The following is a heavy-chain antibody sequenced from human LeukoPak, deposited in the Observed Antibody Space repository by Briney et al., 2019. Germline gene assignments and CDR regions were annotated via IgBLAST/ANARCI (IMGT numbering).Heavy chain of an antibody. CDR3: AKDMGIGDGYNKASDY. CDR1: GFIFDERA. CDR2: INWNSVNI. V-gene: IGHV3-9*01. D-gene: IGHD5-24*01. Sequence: PGGSLRLSCAASGFIFDERAMHWVRQAPGKGLEWVSAINWNSVNIGYADSVKGRFIISRDNAKNSLYLQMNSLRAEDTALYYCAKDMGIGDGYNKASDYWGQGTLVTVSS. J-gene: IGHJ4*02.